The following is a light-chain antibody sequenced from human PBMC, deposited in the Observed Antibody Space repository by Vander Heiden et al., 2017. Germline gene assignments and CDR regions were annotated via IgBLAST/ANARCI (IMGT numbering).Light chain of an antibody. J-gene: IGKJ1*01. Sequence: EIVLTQSPPSLPVPPGDRPPLSCRASQSVNNNLAWYQQKPGQAPRRLIYDASTRVTGIPGRFSGSGSGTEFTLSISSLQSEDFAVYYCQQYNNWPPWTFGQGTKVEVK. CDR2: DAS. V-gene: IGKV3-15*01. CDR3: QQYNNWPPWT. CDR1: QSVNNN.